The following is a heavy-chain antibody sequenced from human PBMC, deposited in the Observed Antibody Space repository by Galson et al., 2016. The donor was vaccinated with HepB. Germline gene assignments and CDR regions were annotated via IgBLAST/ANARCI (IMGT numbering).Heavy chain of an antibody. CDR3: AKDLGGTTPIYYYYYGMDV. D-gene: IGHD1-1*01. Sequence: SLRLSCAASGFTFSDHYIDWVRQAPGKGLEWVAVISYDGNNIHYADSVLGRFTISRENSKNTLHLEMNSLTAEDTAAYYCAKDLGGTTPIYYYYYGMDVWGHGTTVTVSS. CDR1: GFTFSDHY. CDR2: ISYDGNNI. V-gene: IGHV3-30*18. J-gene: IGHJ6*02.